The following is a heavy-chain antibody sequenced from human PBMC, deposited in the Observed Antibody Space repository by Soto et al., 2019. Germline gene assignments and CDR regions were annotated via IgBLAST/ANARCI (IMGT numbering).Heavy chain of an antibody. CDR2: IDNDGGTT. J-gene: IGHJ4*02. Sequence: EVQLVESGGGSVQPRGSLRLSCAASGFTFSSYFMYWVRQAPGKGLVWVSRIDNDGGTTNYADSVKGRFTISRDNAKNTLYLQMNSLRAEDTAVYYCTRGYYGPDYWGQGTLVTVSS. CDR1: GFTFSSYF. D-gene: IGHD3-10*01. V-gene: IGHV3-74*01. CDR3: TRGYYGPDY.